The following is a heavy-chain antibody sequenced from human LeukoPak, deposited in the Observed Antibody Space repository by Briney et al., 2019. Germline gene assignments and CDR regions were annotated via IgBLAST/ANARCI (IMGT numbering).Heavy chain of an antibody. CDR2: IKEDGSEK. D-gene: IGHD1-7*01. Sequence: GGSLRLSCAAFGFTLSSYWMSWVRQAPGKGPEWVANIKEDGSEKYYVDSVKGRFTISRDNAKNSLYLQMTSLRAEDTALYYCARDGTLAYWGQGTLVTVSS. V-gene: IGHV3-7*05. J-gene: IGHJ4*02. CDR3: ARDGTLAY. CDR1: GFTLSSYW.